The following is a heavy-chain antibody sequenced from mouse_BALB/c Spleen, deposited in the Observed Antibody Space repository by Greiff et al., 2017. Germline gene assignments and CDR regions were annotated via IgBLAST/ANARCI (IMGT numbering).Heavy chain of an antibody. CDR3: ASYYGGAMDY. D-gene: IGHD1-1*01. J-gene: IGHJ4*01. CDR2: IDPANGNT. Sequence: QLQQSGAELVKPGASVKLSCTASGFNIKDTYMHWVKQRPEQGLEWIGRIDPANGNTKYDPKFQGKATITADTSSNTAYLQLSSLTSEDTAVYYCASYYGGAMDYWGQGTSVTVSS. V-gene: IGHV14-3*02. CDR1: GFNIKDTY.